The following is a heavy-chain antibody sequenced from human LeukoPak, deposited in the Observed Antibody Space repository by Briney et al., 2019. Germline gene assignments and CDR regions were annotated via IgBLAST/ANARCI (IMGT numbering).Heavy chain of an antibody. V-gene: IGHV3-23*01. D-gene: IGHD5-12*01. CDR1: GFSFNTYA. CDR2: TSGSGVDK. CDR3: AREGYSGAYLDS. Sequence: GGSLRLSCAASGFSFNTYAMSWVRQAPGKGLEWVSATSGSGVDKYYAESVRGRFTISKDNSKNTLYLQMTILRAEDTAIYYCAREGYSGAYLDSWGQGTLVTVSS. J-gene: IGHJ4*02.